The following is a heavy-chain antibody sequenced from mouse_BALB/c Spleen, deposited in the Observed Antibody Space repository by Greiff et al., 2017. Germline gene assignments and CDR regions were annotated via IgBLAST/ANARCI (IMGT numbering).Heavy chain of an antibody. CDR2: ILPGSGST. Sequence: VQLLQSGAELMKPGASVKISCKATGYTFSSYWIEWVKQRPGHGLEWIGEILPGSGSTHYNEKFKGKSTFAADTSSNTDYMQLSSLTSENSAVYYCARNPLRSYAMDYWGQGTSVTVSS. D-gene: IGHD1-1*01. J-gene: IGHJ4*01. CDR1: GYTFSSYW. CDR3: ARNPLRSYAMDY. V-gene: IGHV1-9*01.